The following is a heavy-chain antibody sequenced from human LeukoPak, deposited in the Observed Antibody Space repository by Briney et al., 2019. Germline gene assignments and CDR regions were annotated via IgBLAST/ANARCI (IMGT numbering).Heavy chain of an antibody. Sequence: SVKVSCEASGGTFSSYAISWVRQAPGQGLEWMGRIIPIFGTANYAQKFQGRVTITTDESTSTAYMELSSLRSEDTAVYYCARDAYDFWSGYYMGSFDYWGQGTLVTVSS. J-gene: IGHJ4*02. CDR1: GGTFSSYA. V-gene: IGHV1-69*05. CDR2: IIPIFGTA. CDR3: ARDAYDFWSGYYMGSFDY. D-gene: IGHD3-3*01.